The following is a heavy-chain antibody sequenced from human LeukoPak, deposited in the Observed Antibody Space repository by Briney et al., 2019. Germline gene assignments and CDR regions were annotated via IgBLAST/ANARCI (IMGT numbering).Heavy chain of an antibody. CDR1: GFTFSSYG. V-gene: IGHV3-33*01. CDR2: IWYDGSNK. Sequence: GGSLRLSCTASGFTFSSYGMHWVRQAPGKGLEWVAVIWYDGSNKYYADSVKGRFTISRDNSKNTLYLQMNSLRAEDTAVYYCARGSRIAAAGGGYFDYWGQGTLVTVSS. J-gene: IGHJ4*02. CDR3: ARGSRIAAAGGGYFDY. D-gene: IGHD6-13*01.